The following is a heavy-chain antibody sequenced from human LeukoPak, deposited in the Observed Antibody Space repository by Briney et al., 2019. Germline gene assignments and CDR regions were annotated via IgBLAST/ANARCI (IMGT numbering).Heavy chain of an antibody. CDR1: GFTFSIYG. CDR3: ANYGAARHFEWINFDY. J-gene: IGHJ4*02. Sequence: GGSLRLSCAASGFTFSIYGMSWVRQAPGKGLEWVSGISGSGGSTYYADSVKGRFTISRDNSKNTLYLQMNSLRAEDTAVYYCANYGAARHFEWINFDYWGQGTLVTVSS. V-gene: IGHV3-23*01. D-gene: IGHD3-9*01. CDR2: ISGSGGST.